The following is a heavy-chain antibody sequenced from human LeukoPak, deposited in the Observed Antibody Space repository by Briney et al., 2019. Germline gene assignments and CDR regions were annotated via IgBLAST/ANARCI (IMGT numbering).Heavy chain of an antibody. CDR1: GFTFDDYA. D-gene: IGHD1-26*01. CDR2: ISGDGGST. Sequence: GGSLRLSCAASGFTFDDYAMHWVRQAPGKGLEWVSPISGDGGSTYYADSVKGRFTISRDNSKNSLYLQMNSLRTEDTALYYCANGDGGSYTRAAFDIWGQGTMVTVSS. V-gene: IGHV3-43*02. J-gene: IGHJ3*02. CDR3: ANGDGGSYTRAAFDI.